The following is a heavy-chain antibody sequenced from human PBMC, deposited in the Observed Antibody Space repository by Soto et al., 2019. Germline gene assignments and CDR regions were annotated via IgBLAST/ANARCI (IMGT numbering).Heavy chain of an antibody. CDR1: GGSMSSYY. D-gene: IGHD6-6*01. J-gene: IGHJ6*02. CDR3: ARAGSSSSDHYYYGMDV. Sequence: SETLSLTCTVSGGSMSSYYWSWIRQPPGKGLEWIGYIYYSGSTNYNPSLKSRVTISVDTSKNQFSLKLSSVTAADTAVYYCARAGSSSSDHYYYGMDVWGQGTTVTVSS. CDR2: IYYSGST. V-gene: IGHV4-59*01.